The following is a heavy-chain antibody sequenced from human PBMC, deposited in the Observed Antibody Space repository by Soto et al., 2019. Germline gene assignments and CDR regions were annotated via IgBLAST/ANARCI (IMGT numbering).Heavy chain of an antibody. J-gene: IGHJ5*02. CDR3: ARHPVTTWWFDP. CDR2: IYYSGST. V-gene: IGHV4-59*08. CDR1: GGSIISYY. D-gene: IGHD4-17*01. Sequence: SETLSLTCTVSGGSIISYYWSWIRQPPGKGLEWIGYIYYSGSTNYNPSLKSRVTISVDTSKNQFSLKLSSVTAADTAVYYCARHPVTTWWFDPWGQGTLVTVSS.